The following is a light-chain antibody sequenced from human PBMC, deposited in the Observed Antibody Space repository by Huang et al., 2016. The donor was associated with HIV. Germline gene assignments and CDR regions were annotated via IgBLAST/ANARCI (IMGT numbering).Light chain of an antibody. CDR1: QSVSVY. J-gene: IGKJ1*01. CDR3: QQRSDWPPT. CDR2: NAS. Sequence: EIVLAQSPVTLSLSPGERATLACRASQSVSVYLAWYQPKAAQPPRVLIYNASNRATGIPSWFSGSGSGTDFTLTISSLEPEEFAVYYCQQRSDWPPTFGRGTKVEIK. V-gene: IGKV3-11*01.